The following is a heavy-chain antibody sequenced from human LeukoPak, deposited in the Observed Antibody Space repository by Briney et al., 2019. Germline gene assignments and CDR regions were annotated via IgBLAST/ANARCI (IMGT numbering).Heavy chain of an antibody. V-gene: IGHV3-7*03. CDR1: GFTFSSYW. CDR2: IKQDGSEK. J-gene: IGHJ4*02. CDR3: VKTEDDYVWGSYRYTPYFDY. Sequence: GGSLRLSCAASGFTFSSYWMSWVRQAPGKGLEWVANIKQDGSEKYYVDSVKGRFTISRDNAKNSLYLQMNSLRAEDTAEYYCVKTEDDYVWGSYRYTPYFDYWGQGTLVTVSS. D-gene: IGHD3-16*02.